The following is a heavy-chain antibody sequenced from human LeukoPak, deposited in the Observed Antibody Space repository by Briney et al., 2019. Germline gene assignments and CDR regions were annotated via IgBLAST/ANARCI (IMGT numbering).Heavy chain of an antibody. CDR3: ARDWITYSTRWYVSAFDY. J-gene: IGHJ4*02. CDR1: GFTFSSYW. V-gene: IGHV3-7*01. D-gene: IGHD6-13*01. Sequence: GGSLRLSCAASGFTFSSYWMSWVRQAPGKGLEWVANIKQDESEKYYVDSVKGRFTISRDNAKNSLYLQMNSLRVEDTAIYYCARDWITYSTRWYVSAFDYWGQGTLVTVSS. CDR2: IKQDESEK.